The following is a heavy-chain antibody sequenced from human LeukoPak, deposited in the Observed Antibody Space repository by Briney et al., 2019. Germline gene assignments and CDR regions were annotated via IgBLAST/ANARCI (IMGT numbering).Heavy chain of an antibody. Sequence: SQTLSLTCTVSGGSISSGDYYWSWIRQPPGKGLGWIGYIYYSGSTYYNPSLKSRVTISVDPSKNQFSLKLSSVTAADTAVYYCARGRPTYPDYWGQGTLVTVSS. CDR2: IYYSGST. V-gene: IGHV4-30-4*01. D-gene: IGHD2-2*01. CDR1: GGSISSGDYY. CDR3: ARGRPTYPDY. J-gene: IGHJ4*02.